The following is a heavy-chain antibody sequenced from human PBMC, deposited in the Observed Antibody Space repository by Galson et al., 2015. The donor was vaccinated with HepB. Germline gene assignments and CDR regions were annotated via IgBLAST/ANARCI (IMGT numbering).Heavy chain of an antibody. CDR1: GFTFSSYS. Sequence: SLRLSCAASGFTFSSYSMNWVRQAPGKGLEWVSSIGGSSTYIYYADSVKGRFTISRDNAKNSLYLQMNSLRAEDTAVYYCARVFGRQPDYWGQGTLVTVSS. V-gene: IGHV3-21*01. J-gene: IGHJ4*02. CDR2: IGGSSTYI. CDR3: ARVFGRQPDY. D-gene: IGHD3-10*01.